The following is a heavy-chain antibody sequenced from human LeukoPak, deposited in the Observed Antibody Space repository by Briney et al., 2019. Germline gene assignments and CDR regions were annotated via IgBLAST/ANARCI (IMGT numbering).Heavy chain of an antibody. D-gene: IGHD3-9*01. CDR1: GYSISSDYY. Sequence: SETLSLTCSVSGYSISSDYYWGWIRPPPGRGLEWIGRVYHSGNTYSNPSLRSRVTISMDTSKNQFSLKLSSVTAADTAVYYCARNKYYDILTGYHYYFDYWGQGTLVTVSS. CDR3: ARNKYYDILTGYHYYFDY. V-gene: IGHV4-38-2*02. J-gene: IGHJ4*02. CDR2: VYHSGNT.